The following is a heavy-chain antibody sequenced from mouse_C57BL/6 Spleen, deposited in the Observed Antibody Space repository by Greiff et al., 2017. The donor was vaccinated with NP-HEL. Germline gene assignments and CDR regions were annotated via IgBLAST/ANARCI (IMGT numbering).Heavy chain of an antibody. CDR3: ARVAAYYGYGAD. CDR2: IYPGDGDT. D-gene: IGHD2-14*01. Sequence: QVQLQQSGPELVKPGASVKISCKASGFAFSSSWMNWVKQRPGKGLEWIGRIYPGDGDTKYIGKFKGKATLTADQSSSTAYLQLSSLTSEDSAVYFCARVAAYYGYGADWGQGTLVTVSA. J-gene: IGHJ3*01. V-gene: IGHV1-82*01. CDR1: GFAFSSSW.